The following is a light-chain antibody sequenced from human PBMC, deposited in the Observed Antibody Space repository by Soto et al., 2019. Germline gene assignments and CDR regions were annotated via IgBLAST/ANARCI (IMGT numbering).Light chain of an antibody. Sequence: EIVLTQSPGTLSLPPGERATLSCRASQSVSNYLAWYQQKPGQTPRLHIYGASSRATGIPDRFSGGGSGTDFTLTISRLEPEDFAVYYCQQYGNSPSITFGQGTRLEIK. J-gene: IGKJ5*01. CDR3: QQYGNSPSIT. CDR1: QSVSNY. CDR2: GAS. V-gene: IGKV3-20*01.